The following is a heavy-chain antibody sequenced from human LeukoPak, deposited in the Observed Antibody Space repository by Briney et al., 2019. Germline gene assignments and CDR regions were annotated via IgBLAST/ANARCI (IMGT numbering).Heavy chain of an antibody. CDR2: IWSSSSGTI. CDR3: ARDSLTGTGNFDY. CDR1: GFTFSDYS. Sequence: GGSLRLSCAASGFTFSDYSMNWVRQAPGKGLEWVSYIWSSSSGTIYYADSVKGRFTISRDNAKNSLYLQMNSLRDEDTAVYYCARDSLTGTGNFDYWGQGTLVTVSS. D-gene: IGHD1-7*01. J-gene: IGHJ4*02. V-gene: IGHV3-48*02.